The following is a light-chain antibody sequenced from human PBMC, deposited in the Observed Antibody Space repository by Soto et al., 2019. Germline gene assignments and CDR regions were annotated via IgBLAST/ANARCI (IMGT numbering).Light chain of an antibody. CDR2: WAS. J-gene: IGKJ1*01. CDR3: QQYYSTPWT. Sequence: DIVMTQSPDSLAVSLGARATINCKSSQSGLYRSDNKNYLAWYQQKPGQPPKLLIYWASTRESGVPDRFSGSGSGTDFTLTISSLQAEDVAVYYCQQYYSTPWTFGQGTKVEIK. V-gene: IGKV4-1*01. CDR1: QSGLYRSDNKNY.